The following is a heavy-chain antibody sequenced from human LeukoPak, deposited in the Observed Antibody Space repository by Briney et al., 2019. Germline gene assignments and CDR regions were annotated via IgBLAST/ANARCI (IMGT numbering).Heavy chain of an antibody. J-gene: IGHJ4*02. D-gene: IGHD3-10*01. Sequence: GGSLRLSCATSGFTFSNHGMNWVRQAPGKGLEWVSAISGSGGSTYYADSVKGRFTISRDNSKNTLYLQMNSLRAEDTAVYYCAKVHMGFGELLYGLFFDYWGQGTLVTVSS. V-gene: IGHV3-23*01. CDR3: AKVHMGFGELLYGLFFDY. CDR1: GFTFSNHG. CDR2: ISGSGGST.